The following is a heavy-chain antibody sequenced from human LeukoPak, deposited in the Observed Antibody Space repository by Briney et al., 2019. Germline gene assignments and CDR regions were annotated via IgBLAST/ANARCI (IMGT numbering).Heavy chain of an antibody. CDR1: DFPFSNYA. CDR3: TKDLTIQIWLLGFDS. Sequence: GGSLRLSCVGSDFPFSNYAMSWVRQAPGKGLEWVSVISGSGVTTNYADSVKGRFTISRDNSKNTLYLQMNNLGADDTAVYYCTKDLTIQIWLLGFDSWGQGTLVTVAS. V-gene: IGHV3-23*01. D-gene: IGHD3-22*01. J-gene: IGHJ4*02. CDR2: ISGSGVTT.